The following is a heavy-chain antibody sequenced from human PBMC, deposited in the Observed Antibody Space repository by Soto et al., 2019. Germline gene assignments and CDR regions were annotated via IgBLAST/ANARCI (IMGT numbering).Heavy chain of an antibody. V-gene: IGHV1-69*01. CDR3: ALGARIRLWFWDY. CDR2: IIPIFGTA. J-gene: IGHJ4*02. Sequence: QVQLVQSGAEVKKPGSSVKVSCKASGGTFSSYAISWVRQAPGQGLEWMGGIIPIFGTANYGQKFQGRVTITADESTITAYMELSSLRSEDTAVYYCALGARIRLWFWDYWGQGTLVNVSS. D-gene: IGHD5-18*01. CDR1: GGTFSSYA.